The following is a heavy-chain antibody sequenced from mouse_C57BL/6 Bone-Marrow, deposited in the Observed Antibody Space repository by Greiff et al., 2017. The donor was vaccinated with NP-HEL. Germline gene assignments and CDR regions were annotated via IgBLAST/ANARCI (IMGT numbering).Heavy chain of an antibody. CDR2: ISYDGSN. CDR3: EINYYGSSYWYFDV. CDR1: GYSITSGYY. V-gene: IGHV3-6*01. D-gene: IGHD1-1*01. J-gene: IGHJ1*03. Sequence: DVKLQESGPGLVKPSQSLSLTCSVTGYSITSGYYWNWIRQFPGNKLEWMGYISYDGSNNYNPSLKNRISITRYTSKNQFFLKLNSVTTEDTATYYCEINYYGSSYWYFDVWGTGTTVTVSS.